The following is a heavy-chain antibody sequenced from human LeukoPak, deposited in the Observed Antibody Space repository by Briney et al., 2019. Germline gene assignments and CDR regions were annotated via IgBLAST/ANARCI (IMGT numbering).Heavy chain of an antibody. D-gene: IGHD5-24*01. CDR2: GFYIGRT. CDR1: GASVRSHY. Sequence: SETLSLTCTVSGASVRSHYWSWIRQTAGKGLKWIGYGFYIGRTNYNPSLGSRVAISLDTSKNQFSLRLTAVTAADTAVYYCARRDGDNYDFDYWGQGILVTVSS. CDR3: ARRDGDNYDFDY. J-gene: IGHJ4*02. V-gene: IGHV4-59*02.